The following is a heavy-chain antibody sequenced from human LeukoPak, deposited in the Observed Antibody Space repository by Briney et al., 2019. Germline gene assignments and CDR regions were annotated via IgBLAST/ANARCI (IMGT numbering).Heavy chain of an antibody. V-gene: IGHV4-4*07. CDR2: IYSSGTT. J-gene: IGHJ6*03. Sequence: PSETLSLTCTVPDGSISGYTWTWIRQPAGKGLEWIGRIYSSGTTIYNPSLKSRVTMSVDTSKNQFSLNLSSVTAADTAIYYCARNYPEWSHLRYFHYYYMDVWSKGTTVTVS. CDR3: ARNYPEWSHLRYFHYYYMDV. CDR1: DGSISGYT. D-gene: IGHD3-3*01.